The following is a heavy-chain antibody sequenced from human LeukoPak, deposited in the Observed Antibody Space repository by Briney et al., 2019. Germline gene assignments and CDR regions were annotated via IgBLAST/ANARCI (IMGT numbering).Heavy chain of an antibody. CDR1: GFTFSSYG. D-gene: IGHD3-10*01. CDR3: AKGGYYGSGELDY. Sequence: GGSLRLSCAASGFTFSSYGMHWVRQAPGKGLEWVAFIRYDKTGKYYADSVKGRFTISRDNSKNTLYLQMHSLRAEDTAVYYCAKGGYYGSGELDYWGQGTLVTVSS. J-gene: IGHJ4*02. CDR2: IRYDKTGK. V-gene: IGHV3-30*02.